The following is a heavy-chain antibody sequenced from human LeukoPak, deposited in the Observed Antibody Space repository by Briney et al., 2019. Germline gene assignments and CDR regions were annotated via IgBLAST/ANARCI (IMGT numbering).Heavy chain of an antibody. V-gene: IGHV3-7*01. CDR1: GFTFSSYW. CDR3: ARVKYYGSGSYQRLFDY. J-gene: IGHJ4*02. CDR2: IKQDGSEK. Sequence: GGSLRLSCAASGFTFSSYWMSWVRQAPGKGLEWVANIKQDGSEKHYVDSVKGRFTISRDNAKNSLYLQMSSLRAEDTAVYYCARVKYYGSGSYQRLFDYWGQGTLVTVSS. D-gene: IGHD3-10*01.